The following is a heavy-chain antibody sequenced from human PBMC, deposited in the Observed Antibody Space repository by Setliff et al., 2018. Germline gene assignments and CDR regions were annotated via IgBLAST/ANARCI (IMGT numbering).Heavy chain of an antibody. D-gene: IGHD3-16*02. CDR3: ARVTEPLRLGELSFDY. CDR1: GGSISSSSYY. J-gene: IGHJ4*02. Sequence: SETLSLTCTVSGGSISSSSYYWGWIRQPPGKGLEWIGSIYYSGSTYYNPSLKSRVTISVDTSKNQFSLKLSSVTAADTAVYYCARVTEPLRLGELSFDYWGQGTLVTVSS. CDR2: IYYSGST. V-gene: IGHV4-39*07.